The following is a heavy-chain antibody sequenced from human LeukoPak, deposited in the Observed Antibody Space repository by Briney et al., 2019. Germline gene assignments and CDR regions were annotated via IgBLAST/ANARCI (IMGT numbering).Heavy chain of an antibody. CDR3: ARAMVRGVMLYWFDP. J-gene: IGHJ5*02. D-gene: IGHD3-10*01. CDR1: GGSISSYY. V-gene: IGHV4-59*01. Sequence: KPSETLSLTCTVSGGSISSYYWSWIRQPPGKGLEWIGYIYYSGSTNYNPSLKSRVTISVDTSKNQFSLKLSSVTAADTAVYYCARAMVRGVMLYWFDPWGQGTLVTVSS. CDR2: IYYSGST.